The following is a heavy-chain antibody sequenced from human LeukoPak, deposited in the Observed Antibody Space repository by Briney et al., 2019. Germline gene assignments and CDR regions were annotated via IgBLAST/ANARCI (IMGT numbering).Heavy chain of an antibody. CDR3: ATSSGGKGDAFDI. V-gene: IGHV3-66*01. CDR1: GFTVSSNY. Sequence: PGGSLRLSCAASGFTVSSNYMTWVRQAPGKGLEWVSVIYSGGSTYYADSVKGRFTISRDNSKNMLYLQMNSLRPEDTAVYYCATSSGGKGDAFDIWGQGTMVTVSS. CDR2: IYSGGST. J-gene: IGHJ3*02. D-gene: IGHD2-8*02.